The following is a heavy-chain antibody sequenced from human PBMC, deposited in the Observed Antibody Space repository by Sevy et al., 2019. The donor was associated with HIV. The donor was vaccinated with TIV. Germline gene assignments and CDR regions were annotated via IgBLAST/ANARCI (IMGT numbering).Heavy chain of an antibody. Sequence: GGSLRLSCAASGFTFSSYGMHWVRQAPGKGLEWVAGIWYDGSNKYYADSVKGRFTISRDNSKNTLYLQMNSLRAEDTAVYYCARSKDVAANFDYWGQGTLVTVSS. J-gene: IGHJ4*02. V-gene: IGHV3-33*01. CDR1: GFTFSSYG. D-gene: IGHD6-19*01. CDR3: ARSKDVAANFDY. CDR2: IWYDGSNK.